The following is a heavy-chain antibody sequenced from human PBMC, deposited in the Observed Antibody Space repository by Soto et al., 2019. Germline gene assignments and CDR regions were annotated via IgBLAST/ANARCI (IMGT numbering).Heavy chain of an antibody. CDR1: GFTFSSYG. CDR3: AKDWSDYDSSGYFDY. CDR2: ISYDGSNK. J-gene: IGHJ4*02. V-gene: IGHV3-30*18. D-gene: IGHD3-22*01. Sequence: GGSLRLSCAASGFTFSSYGMHWVRQAPGKGLEWVAVISYDGSNKYYADSVKGRFTISRDNSKNTLYLQMNSLRAEDTAVYYCAKDWSDYDSSGYFDYWGQGTLVTVSS.